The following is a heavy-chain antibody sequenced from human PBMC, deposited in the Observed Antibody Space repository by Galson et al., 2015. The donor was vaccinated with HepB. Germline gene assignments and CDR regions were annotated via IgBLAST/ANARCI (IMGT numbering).Heavy chain of an antibody. CDR3: ASPFCIGGNCYPLWY. CDR2: LYRGGPA. CDR1: GFTVSKSY. J-gene: IGHJ4*02. V-gene: IGHV3-53*01. D-gene: IGHD2-15*01. Sequence: SLRPSCAVSGFTVSKSYVSWVRQAPGKGLEWLSVLYRGGPAFYADPAQGRFTISRDTSKNTVYLQMRSLRAEDTAVYYCASPFCIGGNCYPLWYWGQGTLVTVSS.